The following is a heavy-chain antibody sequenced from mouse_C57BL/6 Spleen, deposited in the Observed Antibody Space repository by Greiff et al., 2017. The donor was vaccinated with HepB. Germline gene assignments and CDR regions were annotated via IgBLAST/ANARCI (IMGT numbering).Heavy chain of an antibody. CDR3: ARRDYGSSYIFAY. Sequence: EVQLQQSGPVLVKPGASVKMSCKASGYTFTDYYMNWVKQSHGKSLEWIGVINPYNGGTSYNQKFKGKATLTVDKSSSTAYMELNSLTSEDSAVYYCARRDYGSSYIFAYWGQGTLVTVSA. D-gene: IGHD1-1*01. CDR2: INPYNGGT. CDR1: GYTFTDYY. V-gene: IGHV1-19*01. J-gene: IGHJ3*01.